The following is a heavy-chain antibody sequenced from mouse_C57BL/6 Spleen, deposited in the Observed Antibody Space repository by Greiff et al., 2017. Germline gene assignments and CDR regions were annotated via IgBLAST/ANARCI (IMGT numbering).Heavy chain of an antibody. J-gene: IGHJ4*01. CDR1: GYTFTSYS. Sequence: QVQLQQSGAELARPGASVKMSCKASGYTFTSYSMHWVKQRPGQGLEWIGYINPSSGYSKYNQKFKDKATLTADKSSSTAYMQLSSLTSEDSAVYYCARGDYNNPYAMDYWGQGTSVTVSS. D-gene: IGHD2-5*01. CDR3: ARGDYNNPYAMDY. V-gene: IGHV1-4*01. CDR2: INPSSGYS.